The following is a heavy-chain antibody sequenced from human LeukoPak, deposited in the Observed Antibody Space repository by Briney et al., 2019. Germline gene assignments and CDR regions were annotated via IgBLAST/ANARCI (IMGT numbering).Heavy chain of an antibody. CDR1: GFTFSIYA. CDR2: ISGSGGST. CDR3: ATHGGNSASFYYYYGMDV. V-gene: IGHV3-23*01. Sequence: AGGSLRLSCAASGFTFSIYAMSWVRQAPGKGLEWVSAISGSGGSTYYADSAKGRFTISRDNSKNTLYLQMNSLRAEDTAVYYCATHGGNSASFYYYYGMDVWGQGTTVTVSS. J-gene: IGHJ6*02. D-gene: IGHD4-23*01.